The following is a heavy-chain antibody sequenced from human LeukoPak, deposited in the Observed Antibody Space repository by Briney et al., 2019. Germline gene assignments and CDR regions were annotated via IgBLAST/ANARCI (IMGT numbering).Heavy chain of an antibody. V-gene: IGHV3-30-3*01. D-gene: IGHD2-2*01. Sequence: GGSLRLSCAASGFTFSSYAMHWVRQAPGKGLEWVAVISYDGSNKYYADSVKGRFTISRDNSKNTLYLQMNSLRAEDTAVYYCARDAPHCSSTSCNLYGMDVWGQGTTVTVSS. CDR1: GFTFSSYA. CDR3: ARDAPHCSSTSCNLYGMDV. CDR2: ISYDGSNK. J-gene: IGHJ6*02.